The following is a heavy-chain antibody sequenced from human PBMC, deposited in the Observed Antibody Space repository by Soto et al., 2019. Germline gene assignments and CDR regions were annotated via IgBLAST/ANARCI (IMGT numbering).Heavy chain of an antibody. CDR3: ENERRWLKFKFDY. Sequence: GSLRLSCAASGFTFSSYAMSWVRQAPGKGLEWVSDTSGSGGSTYYADSVTGRFTISRENSKNTLYLQMNSLRAEDTAVYYCENERRWLKFKFDYWGKGT. CDR2: TSGSGGST. CDR1: GFTFSSYA. V-gene: IGHV3-23*01. J-gene: IGHJ4*02. D-gene: IGHD5-12*01.